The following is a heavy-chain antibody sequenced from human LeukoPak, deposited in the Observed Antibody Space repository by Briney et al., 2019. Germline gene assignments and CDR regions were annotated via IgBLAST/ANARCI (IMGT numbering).Heavy chain of an antibody. V-gene: IGHV4-34*01. J-gene: IGHJ3*02. Sequence: SETLSLTCAVHGGSFNDYYWNWIRQPPGKGLEWIGEINLRGSTTYNPSLKSRVTISLDESKDQFSLKLSSVTAADTAVYYCARVVSVVALADAFDIWGQGTMVTVSS. D-gene: IGHD5-12*01. CDR1: GGSFNDYY. CDR3: ARVVSVVALADAFDI. CDR2: INLRGST.